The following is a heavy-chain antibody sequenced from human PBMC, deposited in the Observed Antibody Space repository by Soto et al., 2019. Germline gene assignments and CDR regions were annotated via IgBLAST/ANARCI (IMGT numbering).Heavy chain of an antibody. D-gene: IGHD2-2*01. J-gene: IGHJ4*02. Sequence: SETLSLTCAVYGGSFSGYYWTWIRQPPGTGLEWIGYINYSGSTNYNPSLKSRVTISVDTSKNQFSLKLSSVTAADTAVYYCARGGVVWTFDYWGQGTLVTVPQ. V-gene: IGHV4-34*01. CDR3: ARGGVVWTFDY. CDR1: GGSFSGYY. CDR2: INYSGST.